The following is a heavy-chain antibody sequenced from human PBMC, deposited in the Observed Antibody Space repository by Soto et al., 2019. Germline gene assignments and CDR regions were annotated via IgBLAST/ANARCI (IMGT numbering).Heavy chain of an antibody. CDR1: GDSVSSNSAA. CDR3: AGPTSLEWYYMDV. Sequence: SQTLSLTCAISGDSVSSNSAAWNWIRQSPSRGLGWLGRTYYRSRWYNDYAVSVKSRITVNPDTSKNQFSLHLNSVTPEDTAVYYCAGPTSLEWYYMDVWDKGTTVTVSS. CDR2: TYYRSRWYN. D-gene: IGHD1-26*01. J-gene: IGHJ6*03. V-gene: IGHV6-1*01.